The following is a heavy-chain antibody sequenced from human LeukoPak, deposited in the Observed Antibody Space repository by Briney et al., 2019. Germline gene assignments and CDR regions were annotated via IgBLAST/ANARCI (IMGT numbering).Heavy chain of an antibody. CDR3: AREPYGSGSYPYYYYYMDV. V-gene: IGHV4-4*07. D-gene: IGHD3-10*01. CDR1: GGSISSYY. CDR2: IYTSGST. Sequence: SETLSLTCTVSGGSISSYYWSWIRQPAGKGLEWIGRIYTSGSTNYNPSLKSRVTMSVDTSKNQFSLKLSSVTAADTAVYYCAREPYGSGSYPYYYYYMDVWGKGTTVT. J-gene: IGHJ6*03.